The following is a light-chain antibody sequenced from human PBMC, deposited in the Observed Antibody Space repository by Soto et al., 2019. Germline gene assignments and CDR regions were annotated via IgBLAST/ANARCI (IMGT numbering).Light chain of an antibody. V-gene: IGKV3-20*01. CDR1: ESVTFSY. J-gene: IGKJ1*01. CDR3: QQYDNWPRT. Sequence: EIVLTQSPATLSLSPGERATLSCTASESVTFSYLAWYQQRPGQAPRLLIYGASSRATGIPARFSGSGSGTDFTLTISRLEPEDFAFYYCQQYDNWPRTFGQGTKVEVK. CDR2: GAS.